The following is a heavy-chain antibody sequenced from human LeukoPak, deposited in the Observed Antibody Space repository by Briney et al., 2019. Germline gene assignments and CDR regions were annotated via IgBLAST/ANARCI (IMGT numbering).Heavy chain of an antibody. J-gene: IGHJ5*02. CDR3: ARDPSIAADYNWFDP. CDR1: GFTFSSYG. V-gene: IGHV3-33*01. CDR2: IWYDGSNK. Sequence: PGGSLRLSCAASGFTFSSYGMHWVRQAPGKGLEWVAVIWYDGSNKYYADSVKGRFTISRDNSKNTLYLQMNSLRAEDTAVYYCARDPSIAADYNWFDPWGQGTLVTVSS. D-gene: IGHD6-13*01.